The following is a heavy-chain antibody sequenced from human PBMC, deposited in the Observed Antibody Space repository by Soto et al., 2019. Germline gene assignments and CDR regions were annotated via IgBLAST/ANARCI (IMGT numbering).Heavy chain of an antibody. CDR3: ARDHTPYFDY. CDR2: ISYDGSNK. V-gene: IGHV3-30-3*01. J-gene: IGHJ4*02. D-gene: IGHD2-15*01. CDR1: GFTFGSYW. Sequence: GGSLRLSCAVSGFTFGSYWMNWVRLIPGKGLEWVAVISYDGSNKYYADSVKGRFTISRDNSKNTLYLQMNSLRAEDTAVYYCARDHTPYFDYWGQGTLVTVSS.